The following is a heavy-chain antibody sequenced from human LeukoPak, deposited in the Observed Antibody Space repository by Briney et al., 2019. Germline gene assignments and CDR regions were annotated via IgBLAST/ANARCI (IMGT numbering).Heavy chain of an antibody. CDR3: AGSELLWFGELLDLDY. J-gene: IGHJ4*02. CDR1: GGSISSYY. V-gene: IGHV4-59*08. CDR2: IYYSGST. Sequence: SETLSLTCTVSGGSISSYYWSWIRQPPGKGLEWIGYIYYSGSTYYNPSLRSRVTISVDTSKNQSSLKLSSVTAADTAVYYCAGSELLWFGELLDLDYRGQGTLVTVSS. D-gene: IGHD3-10*01.